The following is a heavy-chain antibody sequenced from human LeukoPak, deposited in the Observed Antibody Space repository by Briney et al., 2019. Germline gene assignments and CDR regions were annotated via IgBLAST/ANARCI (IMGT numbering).Heavy chain of an antibody. CDR1: GGSISSHY. V-gene: IGHV4-59*11. Sequence: SETLSLTCTVSGGSISSHYWSWIRQPPGKGLEWIGYIYHSGSTNYNPSLKSRVTISVDTSKNQFSLKLSSVTAADTAVYYCARDVVAAADNNWFDPWGQGTLVTVSS. CDR3: ARDVVAAADNNWFDP. CDR2: IYHSGST. J-gene: IGHJ5*02. D-gene: IGHD6-13*01.